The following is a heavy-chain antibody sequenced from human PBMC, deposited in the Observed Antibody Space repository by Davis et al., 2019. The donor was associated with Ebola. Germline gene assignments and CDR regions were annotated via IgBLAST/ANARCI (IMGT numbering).Heavy chain of an antibody. CDR2: ISSGRTTL. CDR1: GFTFSRYD. Sequence: GGSLRLSCVASGFTFSRYDMNWVRQSPGKGLEWVSYISSGRTTLKSADSVKGRFTISRDNAKNSLYLQRNSLRDEDTAVYYCARSLGDIVLVPAALVPDYWGQGTLVTVSS. CDR3: ARSLGDIVLVPAALVPDY. D-gene: IGHD2-2*01. J-gene: IGHJ4*02. V-gene: IGHV3-48*02.